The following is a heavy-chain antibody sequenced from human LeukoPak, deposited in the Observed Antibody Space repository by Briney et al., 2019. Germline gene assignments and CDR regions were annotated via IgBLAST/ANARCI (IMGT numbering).Heavy chain of an antibody. CDR3: ARGPNSNWSGLDF. J-gene: IGHJ4*02. CDR1: GFSFSGHW. V-gene: IGHV3-74*01. CDR2: ISPTGSTT. D-gene: IGHD6-6*01. Sequence: GGSLRLSCAASGFSFSGHWMHWARQLPGKGLVWVSRISPTGSTTSYADPVKGRFTVSRDNAKNTLYLQVNNLRAEDTAVYYCARGPNSNWSGLDFWGQGTLLTVSS.